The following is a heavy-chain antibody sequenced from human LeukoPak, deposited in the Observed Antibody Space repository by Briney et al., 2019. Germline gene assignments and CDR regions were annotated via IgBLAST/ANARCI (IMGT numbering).Heavy chain of an antibody. D-gene: IGHD4-17*01. Sequence: SETLSLTCTVSGGSISSSSYYWGWIRQPPGKGLKWIGSIYYSGSTYYNPSLKSRVTISVDTSKNQFSLKLSSVTAADTAVYYCARANDYGDYDWFDPWGQGTLVTVSS. CDR3: ARANDYGDYDWFDP. CDR1: GGSISSSSYY. CDR2: IYYSGST. V-gene: IGHV4-39*01. J-gene: IGHJ5*02.